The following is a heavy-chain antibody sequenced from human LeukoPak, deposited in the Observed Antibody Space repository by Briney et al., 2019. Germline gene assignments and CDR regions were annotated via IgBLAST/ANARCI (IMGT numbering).Heavy chain of an antibody. CDR2: ISGSGGGT. Sequence: GGSLRLSCAASGFTFGTYAMSWVRQAPGKGLEWVSGISGSGGGTYFADSVKGRFTISRDNSKNTLYLQMNSLRAEDTAVFYCARANYAYVWGTYRYTHIGYWGQGTLVTVSS. V-gene: IGHV3-23*01. CDR1: GFTFGTYA. CDR3: ARANYAYVWGTYRYTHIGY. D-gene: IGHD3-16*02. J-gene: IGHJ4*02.